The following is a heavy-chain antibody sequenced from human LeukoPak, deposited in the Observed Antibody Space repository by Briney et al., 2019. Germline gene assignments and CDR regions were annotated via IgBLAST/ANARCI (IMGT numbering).Heavy chain of an antibody. D-gene: IGHD2-15*01. CDR2: IRYDGSNK. V-gene: IGHV3-30*02. Sequence: GGSLRLSCAASGFTFSSYGMHWVRQAPGKGLEWVAFIRYDGSNKYYADSVKGRFTISRDNSKNTLYLQMNSLRAEDTAVYYCAKDLLTRPHAFDIWGQGTMVTVSS. CDR1: GFTFSSYG. J-gene: IGHJ3*02. CDR3: AKDLLTRPHAFDI.